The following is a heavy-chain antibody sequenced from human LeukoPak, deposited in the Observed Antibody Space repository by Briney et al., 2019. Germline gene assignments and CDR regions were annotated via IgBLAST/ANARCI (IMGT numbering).Heavy chain of an antibody. CDR1: GYTFTGYY. J-gene: IGHJ4*02. V-gene: IGHV1-2*02. CDR3: ARDKRITIFGVVLGY. CDR2: INPNSGGT. D-gene: IGHD3-3*01. Sequence: ASVKVSCKASGYTFTGYYMHWVRQAPGQGLEWMGWINPNSGGTNYAQKLQGRVTMTTDTSTSTAYMELRSLRSDDTAVYYCARDKRITIFGVVLGYWGQGTLVTVSS.